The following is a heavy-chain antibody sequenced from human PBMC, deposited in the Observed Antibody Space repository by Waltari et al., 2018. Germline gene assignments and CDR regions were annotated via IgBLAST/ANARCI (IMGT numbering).Heavy chain of an antibody. V-gene: IGHV1-69*13. Sequence: QVQLVQSGAEVKKPGSSVKVSCKASGGTFSSYAISWVRQAPGQGLEWMGRCIPIFGTATYARKFQGRVTITADKSTSTAYMELSSLGSEDTAVYYCASGAAIQGRRWFDPWGQGTLVTVSS. J-gene: IGHJ5*02. CDR2: CIPIFGTA. CDR1: GGTFSSYA. CDR3: ASGAAIQGRRWFDP. D-gene: IGHD2-2*01.